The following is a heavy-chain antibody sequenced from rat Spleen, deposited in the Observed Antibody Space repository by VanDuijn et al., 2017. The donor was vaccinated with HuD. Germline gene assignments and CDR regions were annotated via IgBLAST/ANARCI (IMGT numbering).Heavy chain of an antibody. J-gene: IGHJ2*01. V-gene: IGHV5-20*01. CDR3: TTANNYGY. D-gene: IGHD1-10*01. Sequence: EVQLVDSGGGLVQPGKSLKLSCAASGFTFSDFFMAWVRQAPTKGLEWVASITNSGGSTYYRDSVKGRFTISRDNSKSSLYLQMDSLRSEDTATYYCTTANNYGYWGQGVMVTVSS. CDR1: GFTFSDFF. CDR2: ITNSGGST.